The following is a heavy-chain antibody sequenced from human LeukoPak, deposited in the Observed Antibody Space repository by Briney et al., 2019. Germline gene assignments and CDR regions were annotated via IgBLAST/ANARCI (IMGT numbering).Heavy chain of an antibody. CDR1: GGSISSGGYY. D-gene: IGHD4-17*01. CDR2: IYYSGST. V-gene: IGHV4-31*03. Sequence: SETLSLTCTVSGGSISSGGYYWSWIRQHPGKGLEWIGYIYYSGSTYYNPSLKSRVTISVDTSKNQFSLKLSSVTAADTAVYYCARTFSTTVTIGYFDYWGQGTLVTVSS. CDR3: ARTFSTTVTIGYFDY. J-gene: IGHJ4*02.